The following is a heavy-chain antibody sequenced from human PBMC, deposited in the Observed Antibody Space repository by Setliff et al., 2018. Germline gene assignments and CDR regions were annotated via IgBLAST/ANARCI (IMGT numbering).Heavy chain of an antibody. V-gene: IGHV3-7*03. J-gene: IGHJ4*02. D-gene: IGHD3-10*01. CDR2: VKQDGSAK. CDR3: AKDTHYGSGSYGGFDY. CDR1: GFTFSSYW. Sequence: PGGSLRLSCAASGFTFSSYWMSWVRQAPGKGLEWVANVKQDGSAKYYVDSVKGRFTISRDNAKNSLYLQMNSLSAEDTALYYCAKDTHYGSGSYGGFDYWGQGTLVTVSS.